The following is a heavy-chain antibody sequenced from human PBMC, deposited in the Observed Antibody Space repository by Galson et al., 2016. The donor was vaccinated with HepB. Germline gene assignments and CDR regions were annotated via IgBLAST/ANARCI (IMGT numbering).Heavy chain of an antibody. V-gene: IGHV1-69*10. J-gene: IGHJ3*02. CDR2: IIPTPGSA. Sequence: SVKVSCKASGYTFSGYDMHWVRQAPGVGLEWMGGIIPTPGSANYAQKFQGRVTITADKSTSAAYMVLSSLRSEDTAVYYCARDRGPPGIAAADALDIWGQGTVVTVSS. CDR3: ARDRGPPGIAAADALDI. CDR1: GYTFSGYD. D-gene: IGHD6-13*01.